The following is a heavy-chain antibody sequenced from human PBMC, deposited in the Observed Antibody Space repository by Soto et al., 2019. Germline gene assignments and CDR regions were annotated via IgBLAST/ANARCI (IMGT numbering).Heavy chain of an antibody. Sequence: QVQLVQSGAEVKNPGSSVKVSCKASGGTFNSYTISWVRQAPGQGLEWMGGIFPIFGSANYAQKFQGRVTITADKSTTKAYMELSSLRSEDTAMYYCARGRGVVVPGGTTDYQDSYFGMDVWGQGTTVTVSS. V-gene: IGHV1-69*06. CDR3: ARGRGVVVPGGTTDYQDSYFGMDV. CDR2: IFPIFGSA. CDR1: GGTFNSYT. D-gene: IGHD2-2*01. J-gene: IGHJ6*02.